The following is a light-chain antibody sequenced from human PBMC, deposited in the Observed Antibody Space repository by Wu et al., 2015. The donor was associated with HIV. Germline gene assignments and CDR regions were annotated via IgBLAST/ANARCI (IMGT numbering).Light chain of an antibody. CDR2: GAS. J-gene: IGKJ2*01. CDR1: QSVSSSY. Sequence: EIVLTQSPATLSLSPGERATLSCRASQSVSSSYLAWYQQKPGQAPRLLIYGASRRATGIPDRFIGSESGTDFTLTITRLEPEDFALYYCHQYGSALPYTFGQGTKLEI. CDR3: HQYGSALPYT. V-gene: IGKV3-20*01.